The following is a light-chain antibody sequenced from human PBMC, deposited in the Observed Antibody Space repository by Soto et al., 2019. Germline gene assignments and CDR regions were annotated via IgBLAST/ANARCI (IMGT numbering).Light chain of an antibody. CDR2: DDS. CDR1: NIGSKS. J-gene: IGLJ2*01. Sequence: SYELTQPPSVSVAPGQTARITCGGNNIGSKSVHWYQQKPGQAPVLVVYDDSDRPLGIPERFSGSNSGNTATLTISRVEAGDEADYYCQVWDSSSDPYVVFGGGTKLTVL. CDR3: QVWDSSSDPYVV. V-gene: IGLV3-21*02.